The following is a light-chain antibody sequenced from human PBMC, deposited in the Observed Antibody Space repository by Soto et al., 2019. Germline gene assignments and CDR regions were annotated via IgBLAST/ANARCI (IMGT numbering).Light chain of an antibody. CDR1: SSDVGAYTY. CDR2: EVS. J-gene: IGLJ1*01. Sequence: GQSVTISCTGTSSDVGAYTYVSWYQQHPGKAPKLMIYEVSKRPSGVPDRFSGSKSGNAASLTVSGLQAEDEADYYCSSYAGNNNVVFGTGTKVTVL. V-gene: IGLV2-8*01. CDR3: SSYAGNNNVV.